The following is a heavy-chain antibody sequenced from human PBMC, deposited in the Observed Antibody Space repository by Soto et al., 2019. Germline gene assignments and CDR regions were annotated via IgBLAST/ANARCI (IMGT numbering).Heavy chain of an antibody. CDR1: SGSISSSNW. CDR3: AIGAVGRDYYIDV. V-gene: IGHV4-4*02. CDR2: MYHSGSC. Sequence: QVQLQESGPGLVKPSGTLSLTCAVSSGSISSSNWWSWVRQPPGKGLEWIGEMYHSGSCTYNPSLKSRVTISVDKSKNQFSLRLRSVTAADTAVYYCAIGAVGRDYYIDVWGKGTTVTVSS. J-gene: IGHJ6*03.